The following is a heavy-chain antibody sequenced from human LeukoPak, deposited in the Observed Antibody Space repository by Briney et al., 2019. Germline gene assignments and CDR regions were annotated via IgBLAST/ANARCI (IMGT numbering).Heavy chain of an antibody. Sequence: GGSLRLSCAASGFTFSSYGINWVRQAPGKGLEWVSAISGSGDSTYYADSVKSRFTISRDNSKNTLYLQMNGLRAEDTAVYYCAKLPTASGSRGAFDYWGQGTLVTVSS. V-gene: IGHV3-23*01. D-gene: IGHD6-19*01. CDR2: ISGSGDST. J-gene: IGHJ4*02. CDR3: AKLPTASGSRGAFDY. CDR1: GFTFSSYG.